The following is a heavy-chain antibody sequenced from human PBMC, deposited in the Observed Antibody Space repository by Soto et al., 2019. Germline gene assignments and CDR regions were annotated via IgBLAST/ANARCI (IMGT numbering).Heavy chain of an antibody. J-gene: IGHJ5*02. CDR3: ARDGCSGGSCFNSWFDP. Sequence: VQLVQSGAEVKKPGSSVKVSCKASGGTFSSYAISWVRQAPGQGLEWMGGIIPIFGTANYAQKFQGRVKITADESTSTAYMELSSLRAEDTAVYYCARDGCSGGSCFNSWFDPWGQGTLVTVSS. CDR2: IIPIFGTA. V-gene: IGHV1-69*01. D-gene: IGHD2-15*01. CDR1: GGTFSSYA.